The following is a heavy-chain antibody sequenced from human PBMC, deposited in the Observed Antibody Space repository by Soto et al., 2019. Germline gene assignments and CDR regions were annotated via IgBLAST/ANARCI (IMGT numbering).Heavy chain of an antibody. J-gene: IGHJ5*02. CDR1: GGSISTSRSY. CDR2: IFYSGST. Sequence: SETLSLTCNVSGGSISTSRSYWAWIRQPPGKGLEWLANIFYSGSTYYNPSLASRVTVSVDTSKNEFSLKLRSVTAADTAVYNCARQPTTGDTDLWFDPWGQGTLVTAPQ. CDR3: ARQPTTGDTDLWFDP. D-gene: IGHD2-21*01. V-gene: IGHV4-39*01.